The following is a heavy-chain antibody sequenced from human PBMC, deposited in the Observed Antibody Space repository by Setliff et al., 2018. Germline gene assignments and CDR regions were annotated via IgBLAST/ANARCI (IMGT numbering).Heavy chain of an antibody. D-gene: IGHD5-12*01. J-gene: IGHJ4*03. CDR2: LSSANNYI. Sequence: GGSLRLSCAASGFAFASYNMIWVRQAPGKGLEWVSSLSSANNYIVYADSVKGRFTISRDNAKSSLYLQMNSLSAEDTAIYYCASSRTWIPVLDYCGQGTMVTVSS. CDR3: ASSRTWIPVLDY. V-gene: IGHV3-21*01. CDR1: GFAFASYN.